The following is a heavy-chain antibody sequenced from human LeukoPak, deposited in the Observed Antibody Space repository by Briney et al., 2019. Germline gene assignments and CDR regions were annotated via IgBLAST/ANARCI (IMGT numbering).Heavy chain of an antibody. V-gene: IGHV3-23*01. CDR2: ISGSGSRT. D-gene: IGHD3-22*01. J-gene: IGHJ4*02. Sequence: GGSLRLSCGASGFTFSSYAMSWVRQAPGKGLEWVSAISGSGSRTYYADSVKGRFTISRDNSKNTMYLQMNSLRAEDTAVYYCAKLPTYHYDSSGYYYLHYWGQGTLVTVSS. CDR3: AKLPTYHYDSSGYYYLHY. CDR1: GFTFSSYA.